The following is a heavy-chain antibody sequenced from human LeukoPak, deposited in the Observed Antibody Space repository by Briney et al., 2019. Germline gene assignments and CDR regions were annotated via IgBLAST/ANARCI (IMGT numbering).Heavy chain of an antibody. CDR1: GYTFTGYY. CDR2: INPNSGGT. V-gene: IGHV1-2*02. D-gene: IGHD3-22*01. J-gene: IGHJ3*02. Sequence: ASVKVSCKASGYTFTGYYMHWVRQAPGQGLEWMGWINPNSGGTNYAQKFQGRVTMTRDTSISTAYMELSRLRSDDTAVYYCAREKGPSSGYAFDIWRQGTVVIVSS. CDR3: AREKGPSSGYAFDI.